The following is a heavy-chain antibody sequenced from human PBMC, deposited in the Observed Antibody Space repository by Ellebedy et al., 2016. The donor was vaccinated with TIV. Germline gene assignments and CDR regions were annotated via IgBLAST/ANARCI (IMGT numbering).Heavy chain of an antibody. D-gene: IGHD6-19*01. V-gene: IGHV5-10-1*01. CDR2: IDPTDSYT. J-gene: IGHJ4*02. CDR1: GYSFTTYW. Sequence: GESLKISCKGSGYSFTTYWISWVRQMPGKGLEWLGRIDPTDSYTSYSPSCQGHVTTSVDKSINPAYLQWSSLKASDTAMYYCARGGTMAVAGRFDYWGQGTPVTVSS. CDR3: ARGGTMAVAGRFDY.